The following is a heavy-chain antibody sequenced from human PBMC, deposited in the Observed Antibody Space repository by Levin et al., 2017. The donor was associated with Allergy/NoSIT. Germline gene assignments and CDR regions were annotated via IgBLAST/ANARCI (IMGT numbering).Heavy chain of an antibody. CDR3: ARDRNGGLEFDY. CDR1: GYTFTGYY. J-gene: IGHJ4*02. Sequence: GGSLRLSCKASGYTFTGYYMHWVRQAPGQGLEWMGRINPNSGGTNYAQKFQGRVTMTRDTSISTAYMELSRLRSDDTAVYYCARDRNGGLEFDYWGQGTLVTVSS. CDR2: INPNSGGT. V-gene: IGHV1-2*06. D-gene: IGHD2-8*01.